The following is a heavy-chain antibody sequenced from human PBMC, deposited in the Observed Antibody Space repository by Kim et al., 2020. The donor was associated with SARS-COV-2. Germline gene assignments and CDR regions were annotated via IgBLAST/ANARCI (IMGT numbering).Heavy chain of an antibody. CDR1: GFTFTSYA. CDR3: AKELGYTSGWYQGYYFDY. V-gene: IGHV3-23*01. CDR2: IGGSGGNT. Sequence: GGSLRLSCAASGFTFTSYAMTWVRQAPGKGLEWVSAIGGSGGNTYYADSVKGRFTISRDNSKNTLYLQMNSLRAEDTAVYYCAKELGYTSGWYQGYYFDYWGQGTLDTVSS. D-gene: IGHD6-19*01. J-gene: IGHJ4*02.